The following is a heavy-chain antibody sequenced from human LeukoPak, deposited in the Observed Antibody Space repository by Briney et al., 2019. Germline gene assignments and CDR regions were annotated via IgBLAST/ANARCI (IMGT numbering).Heavy chain of an antibody. CDR1: GFTFSSYS. Sequence: PGGSLRLSCAASGFTFSSYSMNWVRQAPGKGLEWVSYISSSSSTIYYADSVKGRFTISRDNAKNSLYLQMNSLRAEDTAVYYCAREDSWYAFDIWGQGTMVTVSS. J-gene: IGHJ3*02. D-gene: IGHD6-13*01. CDR2: ISSSSSTI. V-gene: IGHV3-48*01. CDR3: AREDSWYAFDI.